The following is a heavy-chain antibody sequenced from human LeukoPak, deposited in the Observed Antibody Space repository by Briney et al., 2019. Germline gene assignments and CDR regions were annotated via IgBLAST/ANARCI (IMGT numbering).Heavy chain of an antibody. CDR1: GFTFSSYW. V-gene: IGHV3-7*01. J-gene: IGHJ6*03. CDR3: ARVQRDYDSSGYYRRYYYYMDV. D-gene: IGHD3-22*01. CDR2: KKQEESEK. Sequence: GGSLRLSCAAYGFTFSSYWMSWVRQAPGKGQEREATKKQEESEKNYVDAVKGRFTISRDNAKNSLYLQMNSLRAEDTAVYYCARVQRDYDSSGYYRRYYYYMDVWGKGTTVTVSS.